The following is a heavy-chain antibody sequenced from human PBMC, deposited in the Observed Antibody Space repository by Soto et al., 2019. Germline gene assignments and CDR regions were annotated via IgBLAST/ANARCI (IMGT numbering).Heavy chain of an antibody. V-gene: IGHV3-23*01. CDR3: AKVFYYYDSSGYYYFDY. D-gene: IGHD3-22*01. J-gene: IGHJ4*02. CDR1: GFTFSSYA. Sequence: GGSLRLSCAASGFTFSSYAVSWVRQAPGKGPEWISSISGSGSTIYYADSVKGRFTISRDNSKNTLYLQMSSLRAEDTAVYYCAKVFYYYDSSGYYYFDYWGQGTQVTVSS. CDR2: ISGSGSTI.